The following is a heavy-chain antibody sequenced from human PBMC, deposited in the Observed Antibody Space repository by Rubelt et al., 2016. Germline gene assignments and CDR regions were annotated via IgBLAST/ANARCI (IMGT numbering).Heavy chain of an antibody. D-gene: IGHD2-21*01. V-gene: IGHV3-23*04. CDR3: AKVWWAQRGFDY. CDR1: GFSFTTYT. CDR2: IGDSGRTT. J-gene: IGHJ4*02. Sequence: VHLEESGGGVVQPGRSLRLSCAASGFSFTTYTMHWVRQAPGKGLEWVSFIGDSGRTTYYADSVKGRFTISRDNSENTLHLKMNSLRAEDTAVYYCAKVWWAQRGFDYWGQGALVTVSS.